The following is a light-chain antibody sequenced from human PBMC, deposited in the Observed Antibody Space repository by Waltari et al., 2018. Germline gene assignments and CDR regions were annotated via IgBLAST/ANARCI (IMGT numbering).Light chain of an antibody. CDR3: QQYLTTPLT. V-gene: IGKV4-1*01. Sequence: DIVMTQSPDSLAVSLGERVTIDCKSSQSVLYTSNTKNNLAWYQQRPGQPPKFLIYWASTRESGVPDRFSGSGSGTDFTLTISSLQAEDVAVYFCQQYLTTPLTFGQGTRLEIK. CDR1: QSVLYTSNTKNN. J-gene: IGKJ5*01. CDR2: WAS.